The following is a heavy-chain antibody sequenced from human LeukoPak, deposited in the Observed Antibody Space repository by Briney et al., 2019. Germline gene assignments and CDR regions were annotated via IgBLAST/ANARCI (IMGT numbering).Heavy chain of an antibody. CDR2: ISGYNGNT. CDR1: GYTFTTYN. J-gene: IGHJ3*02. D-gene: IGHD3-3*01. CDR3: ARLTYYDFWSGYNYAFDI. Sequence: ASVKVSCKASGYTFTTYNINWARQAPGQGLEWMGWISGYNGNTNYAQKLQGRVTMTTDTSTSTAYMDLRSLRSDDTAVYYCARLTYYDFWSGYNYAFDIWGQGTMVTVSS. V-gene: IGHV1-18*01.